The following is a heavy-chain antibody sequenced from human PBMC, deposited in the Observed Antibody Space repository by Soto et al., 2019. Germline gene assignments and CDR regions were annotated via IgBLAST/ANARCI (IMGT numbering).Heavy chain of an antibody. D-gene: IGHD3-10*01. J-gene: IGHJ3*01. V-gene: IGHV6-1*01. CDR3: ARSSYYYDAFDF. CDR1: GDSVSSNRAA. CDR2: TYYRSKWYN. Sequence: SQTLSLTCAISGDSVSSNRAAWNWIRQSPSRGLEWLGRTYYRSKWYNDYAVSVKSRININTDTSQNQLSLKLNSVTPEDTAVYYCARSSYYYDAFDFWGQGTLVTVSS.